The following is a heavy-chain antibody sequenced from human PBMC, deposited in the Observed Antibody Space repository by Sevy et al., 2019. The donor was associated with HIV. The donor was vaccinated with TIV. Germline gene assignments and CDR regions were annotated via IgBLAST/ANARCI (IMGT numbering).Heavy chain of an antibody. CDR1: GFVFSDYW. Sequence: GGSLRLSCAASGFVFSDYWMSWVRQAPGKGLEWVANIKRDGSEKYYVASVKGRFTISRDNAKTSLYLQMNSLRGEDTAVYYCARDCSSATCLRGMDVWGQGTMVTVSS. V-gene: IGHV3-7*03. D-gene: IGHD2-2*01. CDR3: ARDCSSATCLRGMDV. J-gene: IGHJ6*02. CDR2: IKRDGSEK.